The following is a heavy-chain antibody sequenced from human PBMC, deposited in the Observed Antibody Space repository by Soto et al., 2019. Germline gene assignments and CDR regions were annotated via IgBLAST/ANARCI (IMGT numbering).Heavy chain of an antibody. J-gene: IGHJ5*02. D-gene: IGHD3-10*01. V-gene: IGHV3-74*01. CDR2: INSDGSTI. Sequence: PGGSLRLSCAASGFTFGPFWMHWVRQAPGKGLVWLSHINSDGSTIVYADSVKGRFTISRDNAKNSLYLQMNSLRAEDTAVYYCARDTYYYGSGSYSPWGQGTLVTV. CDR3: ARDTYYYGSGSYSP. CDR1: GFTFGPFW.